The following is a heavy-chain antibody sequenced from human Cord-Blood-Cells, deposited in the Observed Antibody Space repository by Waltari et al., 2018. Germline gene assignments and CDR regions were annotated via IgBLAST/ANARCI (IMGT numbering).Heavy chain of an antibody. D-gene: IGHD3-16*01. CDR3: ARENWGATPYYGMDV. Sequence: QVQLQQWGAGLLKPSETLSLTCAVYGGSFSGYYWSWIRQPPGKGLEWIGEINHSGSTNYNPSLKSRVTISVDTSKNQFSLKLSSVTAADTAVYYCARENWGATPYYGMDVWGQGTTVTVSS. CDR2: INHSGST. CDR1: GGSFSGYY. J-gene: IGHJ6*02. V-gene: IGHV4-34*01.